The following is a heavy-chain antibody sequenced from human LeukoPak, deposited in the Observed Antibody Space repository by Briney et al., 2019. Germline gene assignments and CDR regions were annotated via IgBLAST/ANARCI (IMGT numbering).Heavy chain of an antibody. CDR1: GFTVSSYA. D-gene: IGHD2-15*01. V-gene: IGHV3-23*01. J-gene: IGHJ3*02. CDR2: VSGGGGST. Sequence: GGCLRLSCAAAGFTVSSYAIGWVPQAPGGGLGWVSAVSGGGGSTYYAESVKGRFTISRDNSKNTLYLQMNSLRAEDTAVYYCAKGLRYCSGGSCPYDAFDIWGQGTMVTVSS. CDR3: AKGLRYCSGGSCPYDAFDI.